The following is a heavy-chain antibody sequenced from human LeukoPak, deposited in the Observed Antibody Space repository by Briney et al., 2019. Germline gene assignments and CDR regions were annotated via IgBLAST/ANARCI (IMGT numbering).Heavy chain of an antibody. CDR1: GGSFSGYY. V-gene: IGHV4-34*01. D-gene: IGHD6-13*01. Sequence: SETLSLTCAVYGGSFSGYYWSWIRQPPGKGLEWIGEINHSGSTNYNPSLKSRVTISVDTSKNQFSLKLSSVTAADTAVYYCARGSRYRRAYSSSWHRDYYYDMDVWGQGTTVTVSS. J-gene: IGHJ6*02. CDR3: ARGSRYRRAYSSSWHRDYYYDMDV. CDR2: INHSGST.